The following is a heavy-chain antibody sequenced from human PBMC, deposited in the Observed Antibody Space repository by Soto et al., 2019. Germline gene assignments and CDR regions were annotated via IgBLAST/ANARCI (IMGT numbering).Heavy chain of an antibody. D-gene: IGHD6-19*01. CDR1: GGTFSSYA. J-gene: IGHJ2*01. CDR3: ARVPVRGWYEGLWYFDL. CDR2: IIPIFGTA. V-gene: IGHV1-69*12. Sequence: QVQLVQSGAEVKKPGSSVKVSCKASGGTFSSYAISWVRQAPGQGLEWMGGIIPIFGTANYAQKFQGRVTITADESTSTAYMELRSLRSEDTAVYYCARVPVRGWYEGLWYFDLWGRGTLVTVSS.